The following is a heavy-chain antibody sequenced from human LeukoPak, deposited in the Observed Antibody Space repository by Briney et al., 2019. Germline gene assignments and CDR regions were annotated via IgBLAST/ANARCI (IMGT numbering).Heavy chain of an antibody. CDR2: IADAGT. CDR3: ARNLGPFDV. D-gene: IGHD3-16*01. J-gene: IGHJ3*01. V-gene: IGHV3-23*01. Sequence: PGGSLRLSCAASGFTFNDFAMTWVRQAPGKGLEWVSTIADAGTYYADSVKGRFIISRDNSKNMPYLQLNSLRADDTAMYYCARNLGPFDVRGHGTMVTVPS. CDR1: GFTFNDFA.